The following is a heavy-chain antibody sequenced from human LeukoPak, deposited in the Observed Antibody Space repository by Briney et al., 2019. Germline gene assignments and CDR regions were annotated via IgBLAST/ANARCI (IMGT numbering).Heavy chain of an antibody. CDR3: ARVNYGSATKEDY. J-gene: IGHJ4*02. D-gene: IGHD3-10*01. V-gene: IGHV4-31*03. CDR2: IYYSGSA. CDR1: GGSISSGGYY. Sequence: ASETLSLTCTVSGGSISSGGYYWSWIRQHPGKGLEWIGYIYYSGSAYYNPSLKCRVTISVDTSENQFSLKLSSVTAADTAVYYCARVNYGSATKEDYWGQGTLVTVSS.